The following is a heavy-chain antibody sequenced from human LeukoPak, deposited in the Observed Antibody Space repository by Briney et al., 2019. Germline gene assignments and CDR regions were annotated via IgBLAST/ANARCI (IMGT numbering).Heavy chain of an antibody. CDR2: IHYGGSA. Sequence: SETLSLTCTVSGGSISSNSYYWGWIRQPPGKGLEWIGNIHYGGSAYYNASLKSRVTISVDTSKNHFSLKLSSVTAADTAVYYCARYIAATGGFDCWGQGTLVTVSS. V-gene: IGHV4-39*02. CDR3: ARYIAATGGFDC. CDR1: GGSISSNSYY. J-gene: IGHJ4*02. D-gene: IGHD6-13*01.